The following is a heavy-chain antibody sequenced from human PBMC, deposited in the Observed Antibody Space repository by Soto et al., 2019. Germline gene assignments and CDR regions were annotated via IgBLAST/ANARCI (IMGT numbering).Heavy chain of an antibody. V-gene: IGHV4-59*01. Sequence: QVQLQESGPGLVKPSETLSLTCTVSGGSISSFYWNWIRQPPGKGLEWIGYINHSGSTNYNPSLTSRVTMSVDTPKNQFSLQLSSVTAADPAVYYCARGRGSTAPRWFDPWGQGTLVTVSS. D-gene: IGHD3-10*01. CDR2: INHSGST. CDR3: ARGRGSTAPRWFDP. J-gene: IGHJ5*02. CDR1: GGSISSFY.